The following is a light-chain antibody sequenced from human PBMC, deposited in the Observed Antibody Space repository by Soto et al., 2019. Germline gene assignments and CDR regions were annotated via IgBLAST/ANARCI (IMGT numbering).Light chain of an antibody. CDR1: YNH. CDR3: CSHEGTDTVV. Sequence: QSALTQPRSVSGSPGQSVTISCTGAYNHVSWYRHHPGQVPKLLIYDVTKRPSGVPDRFSGSKSDNTASLTISGLQAEDEADYFCCSHEGTDTVVFGGGTKLTVL. CDR2: DVT. V-gene: IGLV2-11*01. J-gene: IGLJ2*01.